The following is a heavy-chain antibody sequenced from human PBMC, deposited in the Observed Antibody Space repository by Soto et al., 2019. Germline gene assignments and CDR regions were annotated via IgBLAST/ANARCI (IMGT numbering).Heavy chain of an antibody. CDR3: ARNSKTGSYLVDY. Sequence: ASVKVSCKASEHTFSGYYMHWVRQAPGQGLEWMGWIYPDSGATKYGQDFQGRVTMTRDTSITTIYMELTRLKSDDTAVYYCARNSKTGSYLVDYWG. CDR1: EHTFSGYY. J-gene: IGHJ4*01. D-gene: IGHD2-21*01. V-gene: IGHV1-2*02. CDR2: IYPDSGAT.